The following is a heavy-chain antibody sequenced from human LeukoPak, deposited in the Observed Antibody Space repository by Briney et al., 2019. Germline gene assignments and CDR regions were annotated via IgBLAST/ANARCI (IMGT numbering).Heavy chain of an antibody. Sequence: SVKVSCKASGFTFTSSAMQWVRQARGQRLEWIGWIVVGSGNTNYAQKFQERVTITRDMSTSTAYMELSSLRSEDTAVYYCAADSGYDQYYYYYYGMDVWGQGTTVTVSS. CDR1: GFTFTSSA. D-gene: IGHD5-12*01. CDR2: IVVGSGNT. CDR3: AADSGYDQYYYYYYGMDV. J-gene: IGHJ6*02. V-gene: IGHV1-58*02.